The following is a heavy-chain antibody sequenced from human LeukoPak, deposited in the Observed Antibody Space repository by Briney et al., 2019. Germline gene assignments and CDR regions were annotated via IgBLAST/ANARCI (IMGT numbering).Heavy chain of an antibody. Sequence: PGGSLRLSCAASGFSFSDSAMHWVRQASGKGLEWVGRIRTKRNNYATAYAASVRGRFTISRDDSKNTAFLQMSSLKTEETAVYYCTGRDDYGDYWGQGIVVTVSS. CDR3: TGRDDYGDY. CDR2: IRTKRNNYAT. CDR1: GFSFSDSA. V-gene: IGHV3-73*01. J-gene: IGHJ4*02.